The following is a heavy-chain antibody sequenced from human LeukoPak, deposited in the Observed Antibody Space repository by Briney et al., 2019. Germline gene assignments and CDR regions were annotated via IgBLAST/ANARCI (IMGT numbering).Heavy chain of an antibody. CDR1: GFTFIGYA. CDR3: AKGHLEYSYGYYFDY. CDR2: ISWKSGSI. V-gene: IGHV3-9*01. D-gene: IGHD5-18*01. Sequence: PGGSLRLSCAASGFTFIGYAMYWVRQPPGRGLEWVSGISWKSGSIGYADSVKGRFTISRDNAKNSLYLQMNSLRAEDTALYYCAKGHLEYSYGYYFDYWGQGTLVTVSS. J-gene: IGHJ4*02.